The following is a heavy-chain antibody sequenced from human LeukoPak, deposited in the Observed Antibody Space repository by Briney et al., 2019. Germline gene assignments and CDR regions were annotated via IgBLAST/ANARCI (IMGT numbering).Heavy chain of an antibody. CDR3: ARSRDGYNLWYFDL. D-gene: IGHD5-24*01. CDR1: GFTFSIYD. CDR2: IGTAGDT. V-gene: IGHV3-13*01. J-gene: IGHJ2*01. Sequence: GGSLRLSCAASGFTFSIYDMHWVRQPTGKGLEWVSTIGTAGDTYYPGSVKGRFTISRENAKNSLYLQMNSLRAGDTAVYYCARSRDGYNLWYFDLWGRGTLVTVSS.